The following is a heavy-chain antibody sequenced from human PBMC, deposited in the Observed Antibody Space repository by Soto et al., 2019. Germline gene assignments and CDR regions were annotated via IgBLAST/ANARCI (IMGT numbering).Heavy chain of an antibody. CDR1: GGSVTGFY. CDR3: ARAPGLGVANIDY. Sequence: SETLSLTCTVSGGSVTGFYWSWIQQPPGKRLEWIGYIFHSGSSNYNPSLKSRVTISVDTSKSQVSLRLTSVTAADTAVYYCARAPGLGVANIDYWGRGTLVTVSS. D-gene: IGHD6-19*01. CDR2: IFHSGSS. J-gene: IGHJ4*02. V-gene: IGHV4-59*02.